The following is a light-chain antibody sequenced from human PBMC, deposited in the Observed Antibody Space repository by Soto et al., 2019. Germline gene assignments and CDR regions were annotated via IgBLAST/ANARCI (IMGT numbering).Light chain of an antibody. Sequence: QSALTQPASVSGSPGQSITISCTGTSSDIGAYNYVSWYQQRPGKAPKLVIYHVSYRPSGVSDRFSGSKSANTASLTISGLQPEDEADYHCSAYSSISVVFGGGTKLTVL. V-gene: IGLV2-14*03. CDR1: SSDIGAYNY. J-gene: IGLJ2*01. CDR2: HVS. CDR3: SAYSSISVV.